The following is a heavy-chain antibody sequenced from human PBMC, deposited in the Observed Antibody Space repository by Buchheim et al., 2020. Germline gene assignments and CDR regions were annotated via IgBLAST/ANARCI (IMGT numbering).Heavy chain of an antibody. CDR1: GYTFTRYA. Sequence: QVQLVQSGAEEKKPGASVKVSCKASGYTFTRYAMHWVRQAPGQGLEWMGWINTDNGNTKYSQKFQGRVTIIRDTSATTASMELSSLRSEDTAVYYCATEETYSYGSGGLGYWGQGTL. J-gene: IGHJ4*02. D-gene: IGHD5-18*01. CDR2: INTDNGNT. CDR3: ATEETYSYGSGGLGY. V-gene: IGHV1-3*04.